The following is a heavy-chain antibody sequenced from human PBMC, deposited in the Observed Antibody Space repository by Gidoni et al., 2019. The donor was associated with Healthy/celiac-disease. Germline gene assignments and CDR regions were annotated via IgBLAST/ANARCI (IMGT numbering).Heavy chain of an antibody. CDR2: ISGSGGST. V-gene: IGHV3-23*01. Sequence: EVQLLDSGGGLVQPGGSLRLSCAASGFPFGSSAMSWVRQAPGKGLEWVSAISGSGGSTYYADSVKGRFTISRDNSKNTLYLQMNSLRAEDTAVYYCAKDREVVVGYYFDYWGQGTLVTVSS. CDR3: AKDREVVVGYYFDY. CDR1: GFPFGSSA. J-gene: IGHJ4*02. D-gene: IGHD2-21*01.